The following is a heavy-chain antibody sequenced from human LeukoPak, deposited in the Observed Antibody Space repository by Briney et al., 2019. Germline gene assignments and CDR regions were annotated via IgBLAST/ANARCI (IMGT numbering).Heavy chain of an antibody. D-gene: IGHD2-21*02. J-gene: IGHJ4*02. Sequence: PSQTLSLTCTVSGGSINSESYYWNWLRQPAGKGLEWIGRISTSGNTNYNPSLKSRVSMSVDTSKNQFSLKLTSVTAADTAVYYCARSPRRVTATIYFDYWGQGTLVTASS. CDR1: GGSINSESYY. CDR2: ISTSGNT. CDR3: ARSPRRVTATIYFDY. V-gene: IGHV4-61*02.